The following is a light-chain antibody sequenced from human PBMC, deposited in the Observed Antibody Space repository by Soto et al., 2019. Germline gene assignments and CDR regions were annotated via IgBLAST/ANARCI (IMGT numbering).Light chain of an antibody. CDR2: EVS. CDR1: SSDVGGYNY. J-gene: IGLJ1*01. Sequence: QSALTQPASVSGSPGQSITISCTGTSSDVGGYNYVSWYQQHPGKAPKLMIYEVSNRPSGVSNRFSGSKSGNTASLTISGLQAEDEADYYCSSYTSSSTRVFATATKVTVL. V-gene: IGLV2-14*01. CDR3: SSYTSSSTRV.